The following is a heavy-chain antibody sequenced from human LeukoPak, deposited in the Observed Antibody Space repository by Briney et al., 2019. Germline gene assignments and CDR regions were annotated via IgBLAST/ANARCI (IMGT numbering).Heavy chain of an antibody. V-gene: IGHV4-59*11. CDR3: ARSIGAVGSGYFDY. Sequence: TSETLSLTCSVSGGSISSHYWSWIRQPPGKGLEWIGFIYYSGSTNYNPSLRSRVSISVDTSKNQFSLKLSSVTAADTAVYYCARSIGAVGSGYFDYWGQGTLVTVSS. J-gene: IGHJ4*02. CDR1: GGSISSHY. CDR2: IYYSGST. D-gene: IGHD6-13*01.